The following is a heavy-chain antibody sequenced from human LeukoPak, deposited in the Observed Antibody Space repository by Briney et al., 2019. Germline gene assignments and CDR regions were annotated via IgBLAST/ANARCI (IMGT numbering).Heavy chain of an antibody. CDR2: ISSSSSYI. CDR1: GFTFSSYS. D-gene: IGHD2-2*01. J-gene: IGHJ6*02. Sequence: GGSLRLSCAASGFTFSSYSMNWVRQAPGKGLEWVSSISSSSSYIYYADSVKGRFTISRGNAKNSLYLQMNSLRAEDTAVYYCVRVVPAANYYYYGMDVWGQGTTVTVSS. CDR3: VRVVPAANYYYYGMDV. V-gene: IGHV3-21*01.